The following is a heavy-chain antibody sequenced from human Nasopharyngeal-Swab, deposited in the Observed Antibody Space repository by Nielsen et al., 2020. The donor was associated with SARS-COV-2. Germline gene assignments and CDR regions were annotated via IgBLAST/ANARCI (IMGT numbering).Heavy chain of an antibody. CDR1: GFTFSSYA. J-gene: IGHJ6*02. D-gene: IGHD3-10*01. Sequence: GESLKISCAASGFTFSSYAMHWVRQAPGKGLEWVAVISYDGSNKYYADSVKGRFTISRDNSKNTLYLQMNSLRAEDTAVYYCARVVGSYYGMDVWDQGTTVTVSS. CDR3: ARVVGSYYGMDV. V-gene: IGHV3-30*04. CDR2: ISYDGSNK.